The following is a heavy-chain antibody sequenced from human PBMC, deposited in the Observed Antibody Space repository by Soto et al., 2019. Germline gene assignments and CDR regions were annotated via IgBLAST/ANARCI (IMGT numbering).Heavy chain of an antibody. J-gene: IGHJ4*02. CDR1: GFSLSNARMG. CDR2: IFSNDEK. V-gene: IGHV2-26*01. Sequence: SGPTLVNPTETLTLTCTVSGFSLSNARMGVSWIRQPPGKALEWLAHIFSNDEKSYSTSLKSRLTISKDTSKSQVVLTMTNMDPVDTATYYCARGKVVVAANGLIVGTTYYFDYWGQGTLVTVSS. D-gene: IGHD2-15*01. CDR3: ARGKVVVAANGLIVGTTYYFDY.